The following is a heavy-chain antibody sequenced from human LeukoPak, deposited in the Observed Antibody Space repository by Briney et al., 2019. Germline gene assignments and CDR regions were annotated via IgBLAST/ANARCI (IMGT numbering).Heavy chain of an antibody. J-gene: IGHJ4*02. Sequence: SETLSLTCAVSGGPISSSNWWSWVRQPPGKGLEWIGEIYHSGSTNYNPSLKSRVTISVDKSKNQFSLKLSSVTAADTAVYYCARGGRRWLQLSRLLDYWGQGTLVTVSS. V-gene: IGHV4-4*02. D-gene: IGHD5-24*01. CDR1: GGPISSSNW. CDR3: ARGGRRWLQLSRLLDY. CDR2: IYHSGST.